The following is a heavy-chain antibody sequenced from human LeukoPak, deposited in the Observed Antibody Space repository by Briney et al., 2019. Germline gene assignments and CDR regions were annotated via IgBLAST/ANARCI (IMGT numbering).Heavy chain of an antibody. J-gene: IGHJ5*02. Sequence: PSETLSLTCAVSGYSISSGYYWGWIRQPPGKGLEWIGSIYHSGSTYYNPSLKSRVTISVDTSKNQFSLKLSSVTAADTAVYYCARGLSYRGWFDPWGQRTLVTVSS. CDR1: GYSISSGYY. CDR3: ARGLSYRGWFDP. CDR2: IYHSGST. D-gene: IGHD3-10*01. V-gene: IGHV4-38-2*01.